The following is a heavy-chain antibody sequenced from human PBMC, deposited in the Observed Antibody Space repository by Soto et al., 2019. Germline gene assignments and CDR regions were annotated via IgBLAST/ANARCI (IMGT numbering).Heavy chain of an antibody. CDR1: GYSFTSYW. D-gene: IGHD6-19*01. CDR3: ARHCHSSGWPGAFDI. CDR2: IDPSDSYT. V-gene: IGHV5-10-1*01. J-gene: IGHJ3*02. Sequence: GESLKISCKGSGYSFTSYWISWVRQMPGKGLEWMGRIDPSDSYTNYSPSFQGHVTISADKSISTAYLQWSSMKASDTAMYYCARHCHSSGWPGAFDIWGQGTMVTVSS.